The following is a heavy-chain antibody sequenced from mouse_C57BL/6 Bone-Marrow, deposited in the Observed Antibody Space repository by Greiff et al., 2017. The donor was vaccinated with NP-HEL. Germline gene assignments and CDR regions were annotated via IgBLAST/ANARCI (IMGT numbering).Heavy chain of an antibody. CDR2: IDPSGSYT. J-gene: IGHJ3*01. CDR3: ARKAYYGRSYEFAY. Sequence: QVQLQQPGAELVQPGASVKLSCKASGYTFTTYWMQWVKQRPGQGLEWIGEIDPSGSYTNYTQKFKGKATLTVDPSSSTANMQLSSLTTEDSAVYYCARKAYYGRSYEFAYWGQGTLVTVSA. V-gene: IGHV1-50*01. CDR1: GYTFTTYW. D-gene: IGHD1-1*01.